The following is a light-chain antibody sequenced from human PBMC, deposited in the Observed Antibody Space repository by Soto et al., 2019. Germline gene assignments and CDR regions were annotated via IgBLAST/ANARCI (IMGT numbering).Light chain of an antibody. J-gene: IGKJ2*01. CDR3: HQYGSSPPYT. Sequence: EVVLTQSPGTLSLSPGARATLSCRASQSVSNNYLAGYQQKPGQSPKLRIFGSTDRATVIPDRFSGSGSGTDFKLTISRLEPEDFAVYYCHQYGSSPPYTFGQGTQLEI. CDR2: GST. CDR1: QSVSNNY. V-gene: IGKV3-20*01.